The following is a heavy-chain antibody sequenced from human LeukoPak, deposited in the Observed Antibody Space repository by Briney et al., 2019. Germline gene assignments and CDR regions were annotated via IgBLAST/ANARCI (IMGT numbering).Heavy chain of an antibody. V-gene: IGHV4-31*03. Sequence: SETLSLTCTVSGGSISSGGYYWSWIRQHPGKGLEWIGYIYYSGSTYYNPSLKSRVTISVDTSKNQFSLKLSSVTAADTAVYYCARGGTTGAGTFWFDPWGQGTLVTVSS. J-gene: IGHJ5*02. D-gene: IGHD6-19*01. CDR2: IYYSGST. CDR3: ARGGTTGAGTFWFDP. CDR1: GGSISSGGYY.